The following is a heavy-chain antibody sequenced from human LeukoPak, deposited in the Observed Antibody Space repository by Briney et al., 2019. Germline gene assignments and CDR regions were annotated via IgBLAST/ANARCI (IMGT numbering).Heavy chain of an antibody. CDR2: ISGSGDTT. V-gene: IGHV3-23*01. CDR3: AKERSGWYYDY. CDR1: GGSISSSSYY. J-gene: IGHJ4*02. Sequence: PSETLSLTCTVSGGSISSSSYYWGWIRQPPGKGLEWVSAISGSGDTTYYADSVKGRFTISRDNSRNTLYVQMNSLRAEDTAVYYCAKERSGWYYDYWGQGTLVTVSS. D-gene: IGHD6-19*01.